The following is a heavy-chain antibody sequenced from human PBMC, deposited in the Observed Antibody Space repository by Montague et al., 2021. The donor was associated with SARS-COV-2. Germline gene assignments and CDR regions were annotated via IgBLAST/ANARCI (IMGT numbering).Heavy chain of an antibody. CDR3: ARFGSGTLEFDL. V-gene: IGHV4-61*02. J-gene: IGHJ4*02. Sequence: TLSLTCTVPGASISTGIYYWSWIRQPAGKGLEWIGRIRNTGRTYYNTSLKSRVFMSVDTSTNQFSLRLTSVTAADTAVYFCARFGSGTLEFDLWGQGTLVTVSS. D-gene: IGHD1-26*01. CDR1: GASISTGIYY. CDR2: IRNTGRT.